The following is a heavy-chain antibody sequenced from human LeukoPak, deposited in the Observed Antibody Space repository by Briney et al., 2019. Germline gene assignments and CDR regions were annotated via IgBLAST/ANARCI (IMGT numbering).Heavy chain of an antibody. CDR1: GYTFTSYY. V-gene: IGHV1-46*01. Sequence: ASVKVSCKASGYTFTSYYMHWVRQAPGQGLEWMGIINPSGGSTSYAQKLQGRVTMTRDTSTSAVYMELSSLRSEDTAVYYCARDMYSYTTYFDYWGQGTLVTVSS. CDR3: ARDMYSYTTYFDY. D-gene: IGHD5-18*01. J-gene: IGHJ4*02. CDR2: INPSGGST.